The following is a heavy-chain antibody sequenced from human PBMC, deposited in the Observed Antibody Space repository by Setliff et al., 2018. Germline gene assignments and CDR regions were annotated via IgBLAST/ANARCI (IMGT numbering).Heavy chain of an antibody. D-gene: IGHD2-15*01. J-gene: IGHJ4*02. CDR3: ARTCSGSGCYAGLES. V-gene: IGHV3-30*02. Sequence: GGSLRLSCAASGFTFSTYRMHWVRQAPGKGLEWVAVIRDDGVKKYHADSVKGRFTISRDNSKNTLYLQMNSLRPEDTAVYYCARTCSGSGCYAGLESWGQG. CDR2: IRDDGVKK. CDR1: GFTFSTYR.